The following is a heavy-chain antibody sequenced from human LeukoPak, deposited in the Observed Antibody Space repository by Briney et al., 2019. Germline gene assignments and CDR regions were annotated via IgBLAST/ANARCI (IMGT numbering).Heavy chain of an antibody. J-gene: IGHJ1*01. V-gene: IGHV5-51*01. CDR1: GYSFTSYW. D-gene: IGHD4-23*01. CDR3: ARYYGGNHDQYFQH. CDR2: IYPGDSDT. Sequence: RGGSLQISCKGSGYSFTSYWIGWVRQMPGKGLEWMGIIYPGDSDTRYSPSFQGQVTISADKSISTAYLQWSSLKASDTAMYYCARYYGGNHDQYFQHWGQGTLVIVSS.